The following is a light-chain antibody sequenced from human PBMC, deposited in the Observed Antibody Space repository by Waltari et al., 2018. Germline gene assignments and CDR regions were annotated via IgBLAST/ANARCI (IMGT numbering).Light chain of an antibody. CDR3: QQYGSSPRT. CDR1: QRVSSSY. Sequence: IVLTQSPGTLSLSPGERATLSCRASQRVSSSYLAWYQQKPGQAPRPLIYGASSRATGIPDRFSGSGSGTDFTLTISRLEPEDFAVYYCQQYGSSPRTFGQGTKVEIK. CDR2: GAS. V-gene: IGKV3-20*01. J-gene: IGKJ1*01.